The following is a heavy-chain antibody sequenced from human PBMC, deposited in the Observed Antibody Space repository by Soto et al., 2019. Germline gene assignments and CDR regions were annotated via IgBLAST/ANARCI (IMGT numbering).Heavy chain of an antibody. CDR1: GGSGINYIYY. CDR2: VHESDYT. CDR3: ENNDYKQDDFEL. V-gene: IGHV4-61*01. Sequence: PSWTXSVTCTFSGGSGINYIYYLSWIRQSPGRGLEWMGYVHESDYTKYNPSLKSRVTISIEASKNHLSLKLSSVNAADTDVYYCENNDYKQDDFELWGPGTLV. J-gene: IGHJ4*02. D-gene: IGHD4-4*01.